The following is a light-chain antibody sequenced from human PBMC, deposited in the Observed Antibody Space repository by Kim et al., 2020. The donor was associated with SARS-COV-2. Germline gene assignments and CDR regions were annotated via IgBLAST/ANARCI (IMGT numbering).Light chain of an antibody. CDR2: EVS. J-gene: IGLJ3*02. Sequence: QSALTQSASVSGSPGQSITISCTGTSSDVGSYNLVSWYQQHPGKAPKLMIYEVSKRPSGVSNRFSGSKSGNTASLTISGLQAEDEADYYCCSYAGSRVFGGGTKLTV. V-gene: IGLV2-23*02. CDR1: SSDVGSYNL. CDR3: CSYAGSRV.